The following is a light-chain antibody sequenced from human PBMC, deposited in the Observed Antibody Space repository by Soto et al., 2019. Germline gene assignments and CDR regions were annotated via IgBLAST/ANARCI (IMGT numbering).Light chain of an antibody. Sequence: EIVLTQSPVTLSVSPGERVTLSCRASQRLSSNLAWYQQRPGQAPRLLIYGASIRATDIPARFIGSGSGTEFTLTISSLQSEDSAVYYCHQYNNYWTFGQGTKVDI. V-gene: IGKV3-15*01. J-gene: IGKJ1*01. CDR2: GAS. CDR3: HQYNNYWT. CDR1: QRLSSN.